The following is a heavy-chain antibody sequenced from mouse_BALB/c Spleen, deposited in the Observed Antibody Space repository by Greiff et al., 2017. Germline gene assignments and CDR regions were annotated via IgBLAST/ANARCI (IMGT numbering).Heavy chain of an antibody. V-gene: IGHV5-6-5*01. CDR3: ARGQHYYGQYYFDY. CDR2: ISSGGST. Sequence: DVKLVESGGGLVKPGGSLKLSCAASGFTFSSYAMSWVRQTPEKRLEWVASISSGGSTYYPASVKGRFTISRDNARNILYLQMSSLMSEDTAMYYCARGQHYYGQYYFDYWGQGTTLTVSS. J-gene: IGHJ2*01. CDR1: GFTFSSYA. D-gene: IGHD1-2*01.